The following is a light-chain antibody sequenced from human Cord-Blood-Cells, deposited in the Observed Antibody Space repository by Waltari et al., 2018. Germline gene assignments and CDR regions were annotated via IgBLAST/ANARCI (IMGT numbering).Light chain of an antibody. CDR1: QSISSY. V-gene: IGKV1-39*01. CDR3: QQSYSTPRT. CDR2: AAS. Sequence: QMTPPPSPLSASVGDIVTITRRASQSISSYLNWYQQKPGKAPKLLIYAASSLQSGVPSRFSGSGSGTDFTLTISSLQPEDFATYYCQQSYSTPRTFGGGTKVEIK. J-gene: IGKJ4*01.